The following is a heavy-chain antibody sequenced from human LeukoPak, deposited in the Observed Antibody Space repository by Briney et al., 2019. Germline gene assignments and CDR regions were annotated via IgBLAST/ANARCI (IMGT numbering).Heavy chain of an antibody. V-gene: IGHV3-23*01. CDR3: AKAADYGDYVLYFQH. Sequence: GGSLRLSCAASGFTFSSFEMSWVRQAPGKGLEWVSAISGSGGSTYYADSVKGRFTISRDNSKNTLYLQMNSLRAEDTAVYYCAKAADYGDYVLYFQHWGQGTLVTVSS. CDR1: GFTFSSFE. J-gene: IGHJ1*01. CDR2: ISGSGGST. D-gene: IGHD4-17*01.